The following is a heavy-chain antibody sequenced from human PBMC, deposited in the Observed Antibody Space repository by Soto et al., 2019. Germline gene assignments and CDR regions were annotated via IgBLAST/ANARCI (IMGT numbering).Heavy chain of an antibody. D-gene: IGHD6-19*01. Sequence: VQLVESGGGVVQPGRSLRLSCAASGFTFSDYAMHWVRQAPGNGLEWVAFVSHDGRNTHYADSVKGRFTISRDSSKNTVSLDMTSLRAEDTAVYYCARGGRQGLVTSDFKYWGQGALVTVSS. V-gene: IGHV3-30*03. J-gene: IGHJ4*02. CDR3: ARGGRQGLVTSDFKY. CDR2: VSHDGRNT. CDR1: GFTFSDYA.